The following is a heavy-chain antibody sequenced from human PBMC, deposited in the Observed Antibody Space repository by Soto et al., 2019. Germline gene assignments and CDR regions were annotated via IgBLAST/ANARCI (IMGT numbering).Heavy chain of an antibody. CDR3: ARVRAGFGELLWDFDY. J-gene: IGHJ4*02. CDR2: ISAYNCKT. CDR1: GYTFTSYG. V-gene: IGHV1-18*01. Sequence: QVQLVQSGAEVKKPGASVKVSCKASGYTFTSYGISWVRQAPGQGLEWMGWISAYNCKTNYAQKLQGRVTMTTDTSTSTAYMELRSLRSDDTAVYYCARVRAGFGELLWDFDYWGQGTLVTVSS. D-gene: IGHD3-10*01.